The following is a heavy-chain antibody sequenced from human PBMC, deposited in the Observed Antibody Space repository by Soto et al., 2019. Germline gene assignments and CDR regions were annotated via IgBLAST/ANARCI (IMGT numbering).Heavy chain of an antibody. CDR1: GFTFSNYA. CDR2: VSGSGGNT. CDR3: AKLNLFVSAAAGRGPFDY. V-gene: IGHV3-23*01. D-gene: IGHD6-13*01. Sequence: VQLLESGGGLVQPGGSQRLSCAASGFTFSNYAMSWVRQAPGKGLEWVSAVSGSGGNTYYADSVQGRFTISRDNSKNMLNLQMNSLRAEDTAVYYCAKLNLFVSAAAGRGPFDYWGQGTLVTVSS. J-gene: IGHJ4*02.